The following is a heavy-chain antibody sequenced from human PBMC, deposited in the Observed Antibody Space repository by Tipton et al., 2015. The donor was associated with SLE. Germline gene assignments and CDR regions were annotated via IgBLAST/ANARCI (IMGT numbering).Heavy chain of an antibody. J-gene: IGHJ4*02. CDR1: GFTFSSYS. CDR3: VRDMAMPDY. D-gene: IGHD2-2*01. V-gene: IGHV3-48*01. Sequence: SLRLSCAASGFTFSSYSMNWVRQAPGKGLEWVSYISSTSSPIYYADSVKGRFTISRGNAKNSLYLQMNSLRAEDTAVYYCVRDMAMPDYWGQGTLVTVSS. CDR2: ISSTSSPI.